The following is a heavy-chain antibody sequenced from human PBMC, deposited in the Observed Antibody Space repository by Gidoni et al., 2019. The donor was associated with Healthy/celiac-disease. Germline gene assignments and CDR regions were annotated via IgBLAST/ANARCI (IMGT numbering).Heavy chain of an antibody. D-gene: IGHD6-13*01. CDR2: ISGSGGST. J-gene: IGHJ6*02. CDR1: GFTFISYA. Sequence: EVQLLESGGGLVQPGGSLRPSCAASGFTFISYAMSWVRQAPGKGLEWVSAISGSGGSTYYADSVKGRFTISRDNSKNTLYLQMNSLRAEDTAVYDCAKAPQQLVPYYYYGMDVWGQGTTVTVSS. CDR3: AKAPQQLVPYYYYGMDV. V-gene: IGHV3-23*01.